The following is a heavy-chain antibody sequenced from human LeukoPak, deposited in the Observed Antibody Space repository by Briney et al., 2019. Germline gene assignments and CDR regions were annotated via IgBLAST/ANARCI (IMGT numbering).Heavy chain of an antibody. J-gene: IGHJ4*02. CDR3: ARGSSWSK. D-gene: IGHD6-13*01. CDR2: INHSGST. CDR1: GGSFSGYY. Sequence: SETLSLTCAVYGGSFSGYYWSWSRQPPGKGLEWIGEINHSGSTNYNPSLKSRVTISVDTSKNQVSLKLSSVTAADTAVYYCARGSSWSKWGQGTLVTVSS. V-gene: IGHV4-34*01.